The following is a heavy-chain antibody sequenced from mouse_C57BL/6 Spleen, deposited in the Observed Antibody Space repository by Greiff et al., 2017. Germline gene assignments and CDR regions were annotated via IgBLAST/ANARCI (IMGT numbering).Heavy chain of an antibody. CDR3: TRGDVWAY. CDR1: GYTFTDYE. J-gene: IGHJ3*01. Sequence: QVHVKQSGAELVRPGASVTLSCKASGYTFTDYEMHWVKQTPVHGLEWIGAIDPETGGTAYNQKFKGKAILTADKSSSTAYMELRSLTSEDSAVYYCTRGDVWAYWGQGTLVTVSA. V-gene: IGHV1-15*01. CDR2: IDPETGGT.